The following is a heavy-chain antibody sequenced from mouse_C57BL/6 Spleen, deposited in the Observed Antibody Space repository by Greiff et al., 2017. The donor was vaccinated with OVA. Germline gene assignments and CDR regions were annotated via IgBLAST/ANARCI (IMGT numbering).Heavy chain of an antibody. CDR2: IDPSDSYT. CDR3: ARRGYGNYGA. CDR1: GYTFTSYW. D-gene: IGHD2-10*02. J-gene: IGHJ2*01. V-gene: IGHV1-50*01. Sequence: QVQLQQPGAELVKPGASVKLSCKASGYTFTSYWMQWVKQRPGQGLEWIGEIDPSDSYTNYNQKFKGKATLTVDTSSSTAYMQLSRLTSEDSAVYYCARRGYGNYGAGGEGTTLPGSS.